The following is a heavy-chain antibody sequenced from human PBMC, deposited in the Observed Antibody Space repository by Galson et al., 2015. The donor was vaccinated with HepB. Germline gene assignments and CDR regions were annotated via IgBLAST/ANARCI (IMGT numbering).Heavy chain of an antibody. D-gene: IGHD5-12*01. V-gene: IGHV3-7*03. CDR3: ARNRGYETFDY. CDR1: GFMFSGHW. CDR2: LKEDGGTK. J-gene: IGHJ4*02. Sequence: SLRLSCAASGFMFSGHWMSWVRQAPGKGLEWVANLKEDGGTKTNVDSVTGRSTISRDNARNLLYLQMNGLRAEDTAVYFCARNRGYETFDYWGQGALVTVSS.